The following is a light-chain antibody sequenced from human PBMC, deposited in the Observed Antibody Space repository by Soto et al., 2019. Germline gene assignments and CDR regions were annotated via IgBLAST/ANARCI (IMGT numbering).Light chain of an antibody. CDR3: SSYVSSSTPFYV. CDR1: SSDVGGYNY. Sequence: QSVLTQPAYVSGSSLQCLPIFSNGTSSDVGGYNYVSWYQHHPGKAPKLMIYDVSNRPSGVTNRFSGSKSGNTASLTISGLQAEDEADYYFSSYVSSSTPFYVFGAGTKVTVL. CDR2: DVS. V-gene: IGLV2-14*03. J-gene: IGLJ1*01.